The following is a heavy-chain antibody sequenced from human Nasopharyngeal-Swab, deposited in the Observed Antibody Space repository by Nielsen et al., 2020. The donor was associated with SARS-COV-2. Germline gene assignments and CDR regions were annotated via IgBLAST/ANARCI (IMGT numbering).Heavy chain of an antibody. CDR2: MNPDGDKI. CDR1: GFSFRTSW. CDR3: ARDKAYSTYDY. D-gene: IGHD4-11*01. V-gene: IGHV3-7*03. J-gene: IGHJ4*02. Sequence: GGSLRLACATSGFSFRTSWMNWARQAPGKGLEWVANMNPDGDKIYYADSVKGRFTMSRDNAENSLYLQMNSLRAEDTAVYYCARDKAYSTYDYWGQGTLVTVSS.